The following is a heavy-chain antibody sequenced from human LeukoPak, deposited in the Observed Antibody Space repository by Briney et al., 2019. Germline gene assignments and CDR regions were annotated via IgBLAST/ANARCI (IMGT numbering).Heavy chain of an antibody. CDR2: ISAYNGNT. CDR3: ARGSSSSSGAFDI. D-gene: IGHD6-6*01. CDR1: GDSFTSYG. Sequence: ASVKVSCKASGDSFTSYGVSWVRQAPGQGLEWMGWISAYNGNTNYAQKFQGRVTMTTDTSTSTAYMELRSLRSEDTAVYYCARGSSSSSGAFDIWGQGTMVTVSS. J-gene: IGHJ3*02. V-gene: IGHV1-18*01.